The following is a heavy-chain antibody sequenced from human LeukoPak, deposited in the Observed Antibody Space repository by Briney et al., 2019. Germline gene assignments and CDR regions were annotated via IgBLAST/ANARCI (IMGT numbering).Heavy chain of an antibody. V-gene: IGHV1-2*02. J-gene: IGHJ4*02. CDR3: ARELDNFDSSVRY. Sequence: ASVKVSCRAFGYTFTGYYLHWVRQAPGQGLEWMGWINPNSGGTNFAQKFQGRVTMTGDTSISTAYMELSRLRSDDTAVYYCARELDNFDSSVRYWGQGTLVTVSS. CDR2: INPNSGGT. CDR1: GYTFTGYY. D-gene: IGHD3-22*01.